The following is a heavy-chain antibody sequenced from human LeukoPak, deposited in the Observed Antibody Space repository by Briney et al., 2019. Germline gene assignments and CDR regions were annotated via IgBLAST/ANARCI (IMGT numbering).Heavy chain of an antibody. CDR1: GYSFVSYG. D-gene: IGHD5-12*01. Sequence: ASVKVSCKASGYSFVSYGMSWVLQAPGQGLEWMGWISAYNGKTNYPQKFQGRVTMTTDTSTNTGYMELRSLRFDDTAVYYCARVRDTGYDENDFWGQGTLVTVSS. CDR3: ARVRDTGYDENDF. J-gene: IGHJ4*02. CDR2: ISAYNGKT. V-gene: IGHV1-18*01.